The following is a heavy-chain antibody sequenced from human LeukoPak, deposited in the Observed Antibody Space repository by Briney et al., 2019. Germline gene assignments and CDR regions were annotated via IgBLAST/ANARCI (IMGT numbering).Heavy chain of an antibody. CDR2: IYYSGST. V-gene: IGHV4-39*01. CDR3: ARQFTSGSYSSAGY. Sequence: SETLSLTCTVSGGSISSSSYYWRWIRQPPGKALEWIGSIYYSGSTYYNPSLKSRVTISVDTSKNQFSLKLSSVTAADAAVYFSARQFTSGSYSSAGYWGQGTLVTVSS. D-gene: IGHD1-26*01. J-gene: IGHJ4*02. CDR1: GGSISSSSYY.